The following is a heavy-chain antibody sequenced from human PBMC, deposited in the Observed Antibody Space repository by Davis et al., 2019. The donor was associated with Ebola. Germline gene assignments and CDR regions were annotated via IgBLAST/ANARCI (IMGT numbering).Heavy chain of an antibody. J-gene: IGHJ5*02. D-gene: IGHD2-15*01. V-gene: IGHV4-34*01. CDR1: GGSISGYY. Sequence: MPGGSLRLSCTVSGGSISGYYWSWIRQPPGKGLEWIGEINHSGSTNYNPSLKSRVTISVDTSKNQFSLKLSSVTAADTAVYYCARLEDEGFDPWGQGTLVTVSS. CDR3: ARLEDEGFDP. CDR2: INHSGST.